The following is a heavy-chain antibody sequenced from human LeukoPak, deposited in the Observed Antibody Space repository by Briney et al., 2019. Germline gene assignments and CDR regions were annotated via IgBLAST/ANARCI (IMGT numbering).Heavy chain of an antibody. J-gene: IGHJ4*02. D-gene: IGHD2-21*01. CDR3: AKGGVVGPIRDPMAPYFDY. CDR1: GGTFSSYA. CDR2: IIPIFGTA. V-gene: IGHV1-69*05. Sequence: SVKVSCKASGGTFSSYAISWVRQAPGQGLEWMGGIIPIFGTANYAQKFQGRVTITTDESTSTEYMELSSLRSDDTAVYYCAKGGVVGPIRDPMAPYFDYWGQGTLVTVSS.